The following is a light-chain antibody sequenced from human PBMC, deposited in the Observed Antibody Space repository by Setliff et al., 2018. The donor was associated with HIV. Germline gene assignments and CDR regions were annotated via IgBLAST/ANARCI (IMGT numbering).Light chain of an antibody. CDR2: EVR. CDR1: NSDVGGYSY. J-gene: IGLJ1*01. Sequence: QSALTQPASVSGSPGQSITISCTGTNSDVGGYSYVSWYQQHPGKAPKLMIYEVRNRPSGVSNRFSGSKSGNTASLTISGLQAEDEADYYCSSYTNSNSYVFGTGTKVTVL. V-gene: IGLV2-14*01. CDR3: SSYTNSNSYV.